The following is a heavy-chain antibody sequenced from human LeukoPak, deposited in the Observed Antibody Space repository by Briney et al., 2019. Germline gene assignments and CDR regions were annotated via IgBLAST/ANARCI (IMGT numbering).Heavy chain of an antibody. J-gene: IGHJ3*02. Sequence: GASVKVSCKASGYTFTSYGISWVRQATGQGLEWMGWMNPNSGNTGYAQKFQGRVTMTRNTSISTAYMELSSLRSEDTAVYYCARGVSGYSSGWYLDAFDIWGQGTMVTVSS. CDR2: MNPNSGNT. V-gene: IGHV1-8*02. CDR1: GYTFTSYG. D-gene: IGHD6-19*01. CDR3: ARGVSGYSSGWYLDAFDI.